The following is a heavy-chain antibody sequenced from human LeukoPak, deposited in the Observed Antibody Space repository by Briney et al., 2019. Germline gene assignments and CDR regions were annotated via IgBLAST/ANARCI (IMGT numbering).Heavy chain of an antibody. J-gene: IGHJ3*02. V-gene: IGHV4-39*07. D-gene: IGHD3-22*01. CDR1: GGSISSSSYY. CDR3: ARGYYYDSSGYYFDI. Sequence: ASETLSLTCTVSGGSISSSSYYWGWIRQPPGKGLEWIGSIYYSGSTYYNPSLKSRVTISVDTSKNQFSLKLSSVTAADTAVYYCARGYYYDSSGYYFDIWGQGTMVTVSS. CDR2: IYYSGST.